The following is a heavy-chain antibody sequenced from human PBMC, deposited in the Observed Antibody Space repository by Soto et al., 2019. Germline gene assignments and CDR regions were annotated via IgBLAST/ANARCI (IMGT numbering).Heavy chain of an antibody. CDR2: IYPGDSDI. CDR3: ARTKKYFYESSGEQGLFDY. Sequence: PGESLKISCKGSGYSFTSYWIGWVRQMPGKGLEWMGIIYPGDSDIRKSPSFQGQVTISADESISTAYLQWSSLKASDTAMYYCARTKKYFYESSGEQGLFDYWGQGTLVTVSS. V-gene: IGHV5-51*01. J-gene: IGHJ4*02. D-gene: IGHD3-22*01. CDR1: GYSFTSYW.